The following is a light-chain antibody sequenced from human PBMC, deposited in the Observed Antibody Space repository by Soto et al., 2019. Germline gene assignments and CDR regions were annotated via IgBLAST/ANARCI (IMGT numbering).Light chain of an antibody. CDR2: AAS. CDR1: QSISRY. Sequence: EIQMTPSPSSLSASVGDTVTITCRASQSISRYLNWYQQKQGKAPKLLFYAASSLQSGVPSRFSGSGSGTDFTITISSLQTEDFATYYCQQYNSSPWTFGQGTKVDIK. CDR3: QQYNSSPWT. J-gene: IGKJ1*01. V-gene: IGKV1-39*01.